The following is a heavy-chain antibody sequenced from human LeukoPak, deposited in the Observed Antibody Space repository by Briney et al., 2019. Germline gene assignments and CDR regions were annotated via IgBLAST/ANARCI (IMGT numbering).Heavy chain of an antibody. CDR2: IYYSGST. CDR3: AREGWLRPYYYYGMDV. V-gene: IGHV4-39*07. D-gene: IGHD5-12*01. CDR1: GGSISSSSYY. J-gene: IGHJ6*02. Sequence: SETLSLTCTVSGGSISSSSYYWGWIRQPPGKGLEWIGSIYYSGSTYYNPSLKSRVTISVDTSKNQFSLKLSSVTAADTAVYYCAREGWLRPYYYYGMDVWGQGTTVTVSS.